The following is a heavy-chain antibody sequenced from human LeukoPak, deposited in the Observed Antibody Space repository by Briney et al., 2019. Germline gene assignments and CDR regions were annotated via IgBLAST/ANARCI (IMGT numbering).Heavy chain of an antibody. CDR3: ARDYQGGYGDKTVDY. CDR1: GYTFTNYN. CDR2: MNPNSGNT. V-gene: IGHV1-8*01. D-gene: IGHD5-18*01. Sequence: ASVKVSCKASGYTFTNYNINWVRQASGQGLEWMGWMNPNSGNTGYAQKFQGRVTMTRDTSISTAYMELSSLRSEDTAVYYCARDYQGGYGDKTVDYWGQGTLVTVSS. J-gene: IGHJ4*02.